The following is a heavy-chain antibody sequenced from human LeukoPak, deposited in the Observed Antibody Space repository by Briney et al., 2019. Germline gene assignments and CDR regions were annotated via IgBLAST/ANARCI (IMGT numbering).Heavy chain of an antibody. CDR2: IDT. J-gene: IGHJ3*02. V-gene: IGHV5-51*01. CDR3: ARRRSSTSDAVDI. Sequence: GESLKISCKGSGYIFTHYWIGWVRQMPGKGLEWMGIIDTRYSPSFQRQVLISADKSISTAYLHWGSLKASDTAMYFCARRRSSTSDAVDIWGQGTMVTVS. CDR1: GYIFTHYW.